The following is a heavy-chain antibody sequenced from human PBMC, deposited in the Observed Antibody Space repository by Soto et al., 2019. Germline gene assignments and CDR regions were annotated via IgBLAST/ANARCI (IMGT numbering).Heavy chain of an antibody. CDR1: GFTFSSYG. J-gene: IGHJ6*02. Sequence: GGSLRLSCAASGFTFSSYGMHWVRQAPGKGLEWVAVIWYDGSNKYYADSVKGRFTISRDNSKNTLYLQMNSLRAEDTAVYYCARVLLRYFDWHYYYGMDVWGQGTTVTVSS. V-gene: IGHV3-33*01. D-gene: IGHD3-9*01. CDR3: ARVLLRYFDWHYYYGMDV. CDR2: IWYDGSNK.